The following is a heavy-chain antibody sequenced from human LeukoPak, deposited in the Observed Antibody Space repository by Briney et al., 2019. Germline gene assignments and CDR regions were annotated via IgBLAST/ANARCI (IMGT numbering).Heavy chain of an antibody. CDR1: GGTFSSYA. CDR2: IIPIFGTA. CDR3: ARHYYDSSGYYYPNWFDP. J-gene: IGHJ5*02. V-gene: IGHV1-69*05. D-gene: IGHD3-22*01. Sequence: ASVKISCKASGGTFSSYAISWVRQAPGQGLEWMGRIIPIFGTANYAQKFQGRVTITTDESTSTAYMELSSLRSEDTAVYYCARHYYDSSGYYYPNWFDPWGQGTLVTVSS.